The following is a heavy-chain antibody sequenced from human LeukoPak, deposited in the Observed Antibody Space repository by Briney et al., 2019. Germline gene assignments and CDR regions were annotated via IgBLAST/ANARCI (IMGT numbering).Heavy chain of an antibody. V-gene: IGHV4-59*01. CDR1: GGSISNYY. CDR3: ARDLRAKY. CDR2: IYYSGST. D-gene: IGHD4/OR15-4a*01. Sequence: SETLSLTCTVSGGSISNYYWNWLRQPPGKGLEWIGYIYYSGSTNYNPSLKSRVTMSLDTSKNQFSLRLTSVTTADTAVYFCARDLRAKYWGQGTLVFVSS. J-gene: IGHJ1*01.